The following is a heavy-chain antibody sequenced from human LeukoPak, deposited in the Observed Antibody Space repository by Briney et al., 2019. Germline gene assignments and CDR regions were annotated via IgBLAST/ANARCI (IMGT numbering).Heavy chain of an antibody. Sequence: GGSLRLSCAASGFTFSDYYMSWICRAPGKGLEWVSYISSSGSTIYYADSVKGRFTISRDNAKNSLYLQMNSLRAEDTAVYYCAKVEDIVVVVAAFDYWGQGTLVTVSS. J-gene: IGHJ4*02. V-gene: IGHV3-11*01. CDR3: AKVEDIVVVVAAFDY. CDR2: ISSSGSTI. D-gene: IGHD2-15*01. CDR1: GFTFSDYY.